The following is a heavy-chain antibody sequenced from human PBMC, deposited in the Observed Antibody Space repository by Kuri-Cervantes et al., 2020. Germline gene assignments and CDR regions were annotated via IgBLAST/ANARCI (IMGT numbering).Heavy chain of an antibody. CDR2: INPSGGST. D-gene: IGHD5-12*01. CDR1: GYTFTGYY. Sequence: ASVKVSCKASGYTFTGYYMHWVRQAPGQGLEWMGIINPSGGSTSYAQKFQGRVTMTRDTSTSTVYMELSSLRSEDTAVYYCARDPPYSGYDSYSLMDYWGQGTLVTVSS. CDR3: ARDPPYSGYDSYSLMDY. J-gene: IGHJ4*02. V-gene: IGHV1-46*01.